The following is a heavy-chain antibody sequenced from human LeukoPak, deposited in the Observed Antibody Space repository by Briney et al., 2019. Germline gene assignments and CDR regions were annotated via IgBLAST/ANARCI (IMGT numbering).Heavy chain of an antibody. V-gene: IGHV3-64*01. CDR3: SRGRWLQFDY. J-gene: IGHJ4*02. CDR1: GFTFSSYA. CDR2: ISSNGGST. D-gene: IGHD5-24*01. Sequence: GGSLRLSCAASGFTFSSYAMHWVRQAPGKGLEYVSAISSNGGSTYYANSVKGRFTISRDNSKNTLYLQMGSLRAEDMAVYYCSRGRWLQFDYWGQGTLVTVSS.